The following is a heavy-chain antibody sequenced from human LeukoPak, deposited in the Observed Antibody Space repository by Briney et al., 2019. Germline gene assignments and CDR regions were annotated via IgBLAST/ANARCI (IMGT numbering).Heavy chain of an antibody. Sequence: ASVKVSCKASGGTFSSYAISWVRQAPGQGLEWMGGIIPIFGTANYAQKFQGRVTITADESTSTAYMELSSLRSEDTAVYYCARHSSIAAKYNWFDPWGQGTLVTVSS. CDR2: IIPIFGTA. CDR1: GGTFSSYA. J-gene: IGHJ5*02. V-gene: IGHV1-69*13. CDR3: ARHSSIAAKYNWFDP. D-gene: IGHD6-6*01.